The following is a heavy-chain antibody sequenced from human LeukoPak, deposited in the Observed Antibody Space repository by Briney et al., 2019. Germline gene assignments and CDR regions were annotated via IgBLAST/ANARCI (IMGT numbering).Heavy chain of an antibody. CDR1: GFTFSSYW. V-gene: IGHV3-7*01. J-gene: IGHJ4*02. Sequence: GGSLRLSCAASGFTFSSYWMSWVRQAPGKGLEWGAHIKEDGSEKYYVDSVKGRFTISRDNAKNSLYLQMNSLRAEDTAVYYCARGGSRYYYDSSGYWFDYWGQGTLVTVSS. D-gene: IGHD3-22*01. CDR2: IKEDGSEK. CDR3: ARGGSRYYYDSSGYWFDY.